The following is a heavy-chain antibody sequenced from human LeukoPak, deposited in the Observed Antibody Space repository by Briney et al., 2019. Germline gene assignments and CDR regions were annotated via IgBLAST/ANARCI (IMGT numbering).Heavy chain of an antibody. V-gene: IGHV3-30*02. J-gene: IGHJ3*02. CDR2: IRYDGSNK. Sequence: SGGSLRLSCAASGFTFSSYGMHWVRQAPGKGLEWVAFIRYDGSNKYYADSVKGRFTISRDNSKNTLYLQMNSLRAEDTAVYYCAKDLARWLGAFDIWGQGTMVTVSS. D-gene: IGHD5-12*01. CDR3: AKDLARWLGAFDI. CDR1: GFTFSSYG.